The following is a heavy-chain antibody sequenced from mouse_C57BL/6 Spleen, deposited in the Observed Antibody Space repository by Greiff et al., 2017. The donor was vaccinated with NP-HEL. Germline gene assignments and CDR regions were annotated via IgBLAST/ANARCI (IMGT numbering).Heavy chain of an antibody. J-gene: IGHJ1*03. CDR1: GFTFSSYT. Sequence: EVKVVESGGGLVKPGGSLKLSCAASGFTFSSYTMSWVRQTPEKRLEWVATISGGGGNTYYPDSVKGRFTISRDNAKNTLYLQMSSLRSEDTALYYCARHGYYSNWYFDVWGTGTTVTVSS. CDR3: ARHGYYSNWYFDV. V-gene: IGHV5-9*01. D-gene: IGHD2-5*01. CDR2: ISGGGGNT.